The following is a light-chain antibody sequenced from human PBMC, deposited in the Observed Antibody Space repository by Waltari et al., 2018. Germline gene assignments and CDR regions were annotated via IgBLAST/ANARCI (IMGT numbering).Light chain of an antibody. CDR2: GAS. CDR3: QQYGSSVLYT. J-gene: IGKJ2*01. V-gene: IGKV3-20*01. Sequence: VLTQSPGTLSLSPGDRASLSCKASQRLGKNYLAWYQQKPGQAPRLRIFGASSRAAGIPDRFSGSGSGTDFTLTISRLEPEDFAVYYCQQYGSSVLYTFGQGTKLEIK. CDR1: QRLGKNY.